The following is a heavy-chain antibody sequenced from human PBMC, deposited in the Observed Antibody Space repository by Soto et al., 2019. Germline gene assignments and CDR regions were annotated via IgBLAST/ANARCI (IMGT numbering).Heavy chain of an antibody. D-gene: IGHD3-16*01. CDR1: GYSFTSYW. CDR2: SYPDDSDT. Sequence: RVESLKISCKAFGYSFTSYWIGWVRQMPGKGLEWMGISYPDDSDTRYSPSFQGQVTLSADKSVSTAYLQWSSLKASDTAFYYCLSLELTGHIFLIPTARGGESWFGSCGLGPLVTVSS. J-gene: IGHJ5*01. V-gene: IGHV5-51*01. CDR3: LSLELTGHIFLIPTARGGESWFGS.